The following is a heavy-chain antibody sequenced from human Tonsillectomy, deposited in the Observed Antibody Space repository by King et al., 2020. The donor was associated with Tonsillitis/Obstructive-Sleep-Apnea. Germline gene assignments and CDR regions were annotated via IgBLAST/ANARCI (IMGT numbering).Heavy chain of an antibody. Sequence: VQLVESGGGVVQPGRSLRLSCAASGFTFSIYPMHWVRQAPGKGLEWVAFISYDGGNKYYADSVKGRFTISRDNSKNTLYLQMNSLRTEDTAVYSCARVKYQWLYAFGIWGQGTMVTVSS. CDR3: ARVKYQWLYAFGI. CDR2: ISYDGGNK. V-gene: IGHV3-30*04. J-gene: IGHJ3*02. D-gene: IGHD2-2*01. CDR1: GFTFSIYP.